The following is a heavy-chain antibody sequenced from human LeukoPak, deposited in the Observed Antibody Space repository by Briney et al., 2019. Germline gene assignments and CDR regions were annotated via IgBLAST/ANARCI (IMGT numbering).Heavy chain of an antibody. Sequence: SETLSLTCTVSGGSISSYYWSWIRQPPGKGLEWIGYIYYSGSTNYNPSLKSRVTISVDTSKNQFSLKLSSVTAADTAVYYCASSLPGYSSGWYPYYFDYWGQGTLVTVSS. CDR3: ASSLPGYSSGWYPYYFDY. CDR2: IYYSGST. V-gene: IGHV4-59*01. D-gene: IGHD6-19*01. J-gene: IGHJ4*02. CDR1: GGSISSYY.